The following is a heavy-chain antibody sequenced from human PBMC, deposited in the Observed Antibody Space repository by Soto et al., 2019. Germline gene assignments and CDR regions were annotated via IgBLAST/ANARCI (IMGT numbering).Heavy chain of an antibody. Sequence: QVQLVQSGAEVKKPGSSVKVSCKASGGTFSSYTISWVRQAPGQGLEWMGRTIPILGIANYAQKFQGRVTITADKSTSTSYMERSSLRSEDTAVYYCAIERIPVAGTGLYFDLWGRGTLVTVSS. D-gene: IGHD6-19*01. CDR2: TIPILGIA. V-gene: IGHV1-69*08. CDR3: AIERIPVAGTGLYFDL. CDR1: GGTFSSYT. J-gene: IGHJ2*01.